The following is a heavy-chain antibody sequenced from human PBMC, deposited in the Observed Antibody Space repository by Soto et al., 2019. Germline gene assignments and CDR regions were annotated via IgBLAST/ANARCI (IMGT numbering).Heavy chain of an antibody. CDR1: GGTFNTYT. V-gene: IGHV1-69*06. J-gene: IGHJ4*02. Sequence: QVQLVQSGAEVKKPGASVKVSCEASGGTFNTYTIHWVRQAPGRGLEWVGQIVPMYDAVNYAENFQGRITITADKSTKTAYMELTSLRSENTALYCGASWRSYSGSYCFAYWGQGTLVTVSS. CDR3: ASWRSYSGSYCFAY. D-gene: IGHD1-26*01. CDR2: IVPMYDAV.